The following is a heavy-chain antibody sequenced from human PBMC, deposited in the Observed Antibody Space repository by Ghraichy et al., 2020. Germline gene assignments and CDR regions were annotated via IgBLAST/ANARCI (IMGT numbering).Heavy chain of an antibody. Sequence: GGSLRLSCAASGFTFSSYSMNWVRQAPGKGLEWVSSISSSSSYIYYADSVKGRFTISRDNAKNSLYLQMNSLRAEDTAVYYCAREGPLGGWELLGGRRDYYYYGMDVWGQGTTVTVSS. CDR3: AREGPLGGWELLGGRRDYYYYGMDV. D-gene: IGHD1-26*01. CDR2: ISSSSSYI. J-gene: IGHJ6*02. V-gene: IGHV3-21*01. CDR1: GFTFSSYS.